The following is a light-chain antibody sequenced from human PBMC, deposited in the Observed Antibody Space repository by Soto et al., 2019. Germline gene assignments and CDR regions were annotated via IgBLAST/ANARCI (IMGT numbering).Light chain of an antibody. J-gene: IGKJ1*01. CDR2: VAS. V-gene: IGKV3-15*01. CDR1: QSVSNN. Sequence: EIVMTQAPATLSVSPGERATLSCRASQSVSNNLAWYQKKPGQAPRLLIYVASTRDTGIPARFSCRGSRTEFTLTISSLQGEDFAFYYCQEYNNWWTIGQGTRVDIK. CDR3: QEYNNWWT.